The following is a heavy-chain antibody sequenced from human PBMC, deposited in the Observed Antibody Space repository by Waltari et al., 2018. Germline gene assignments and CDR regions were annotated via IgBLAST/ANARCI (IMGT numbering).Heavy chain of an antibody. CDR1: GYSICIGYY. CDR3: ASLMYSSCWSSFFDY. Sequence: QVQLQESGPGLGRPAETLSLTCAVSGYSICIGYYWGWVRPAPGKGLEWIGSIYPSGSTHDNPSLKRRLTISVDTSKNQFPLKLSFGTAADTAGYYCASLMYSSCWSSFFDYWGQGTLVTVSS. V-gene: IGHV4-38-2*01. J-gene: IGHJ4*02. CDR2: IYPSGST. D-gene: IGHD6-13*01.